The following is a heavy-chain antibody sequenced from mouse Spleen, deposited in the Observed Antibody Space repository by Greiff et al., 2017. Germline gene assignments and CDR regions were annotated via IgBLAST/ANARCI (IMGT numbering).Heavy chain of an antibody. Sequence: EVKLEESGGGLVQPGGSMKLSCVASGFTFSNYWMNWVRQSPEKGLEWVAQIRLKSDNYATHYAESVKGRFTISRDDSKSSVYLQMNNLRAEDTGIYYCTIYYDYDDYWGQGTTLTVSS. CDR1: GFTFSNYW. CDR3: TIYYDYDDY. D-gene: IGHD2-4*01. V-gene: IGHV6-3*01. CDR2: IRLKSDNYAT. J-gene: IGHJ2*01.